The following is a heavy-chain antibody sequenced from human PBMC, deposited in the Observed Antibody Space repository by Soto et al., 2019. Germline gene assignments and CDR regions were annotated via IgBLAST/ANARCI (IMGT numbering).Heavy chain of an antibody. Sequence: SVKGSCKASGGTISSYGISWVRRAPGQGLEWMGGIIPIFGTANYAQKFQGRVTITADESTGTAYMELSSLRSEDTAVYYCARGTRRGYSSFRYYYGMAVSSQGSAGTVSS. D-gene: IGHD2-15*01. V-gene: IGHV1-69*13. CDR2: IIPIFGTA. CDR3: ARGTRRGYSSFRYYYGMAV. CDR1: GGTISSYG. J-gene: IGHJ6*02.